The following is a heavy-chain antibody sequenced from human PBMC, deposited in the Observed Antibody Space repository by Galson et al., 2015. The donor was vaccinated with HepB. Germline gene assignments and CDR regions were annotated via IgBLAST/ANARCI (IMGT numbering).Heavy chain of an antibody. CDR1: GFTFSSYS. V-gene: IGHV3-21*01. J-gene: IGHJ3*02. CDR3: ARDRDYGDDYVGPGDAFDI. D-gene: IGHD4-17*01. Sequence: SLRLSCAASGFTFSSYSMNWVRQAPGKGLEWVSYISSSSSYIYYADSVKGRFTISRDNAKNSPYLQMNSLRAEDTAVYYCARDRDYGDDYVGPGDAFDIWGQGTMVIVSS. CDR2: ISSSSSYI.